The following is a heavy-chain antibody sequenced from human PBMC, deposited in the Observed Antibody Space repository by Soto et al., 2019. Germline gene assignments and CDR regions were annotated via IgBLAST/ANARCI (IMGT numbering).Heavy chain of an antibody. J-gene: IGHJ6*02. CDR2: ISAYNGNT. V-gene: IGHV1-18*04. CDR1: GYTFTSYG. CDR3: ARDGRIVVVPAGRAYYYYGMDV. D-gene: IGHD2-2*01. Sequence: ASVKVSCKASGYTFTSYGISWVRQAPGQGLEWMGWISAYNGNTNYAQKLQGRVTMTTDTSTSTAYMELRSLRSDDTAVYYCARDGRIVVVPAGRAYYYYGMDVWGQGTTVTVSS.